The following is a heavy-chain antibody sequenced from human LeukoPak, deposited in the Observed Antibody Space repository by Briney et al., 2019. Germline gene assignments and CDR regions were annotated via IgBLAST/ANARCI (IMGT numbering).Heavy chain of an antibody. J-gene: IGHJ4*02. Sequence: PSETLSLTCIVSGGSISSSSYFWGWIRQPPGKGLEWIGSISYSGSIYYNASLKSRVSISVDTSKNHFSLKLSSVTAADTAVYYCARLTRLSGGSYYGVLDYWGQGTLVTVFS. D-gene: IGHD1-26*01. CDR2: ISYSGSI. CDR1: GGSISSSSYF. V-gene: IGHV4-39*02. CDR3: ARLTRLSGGSYYGVLDY.